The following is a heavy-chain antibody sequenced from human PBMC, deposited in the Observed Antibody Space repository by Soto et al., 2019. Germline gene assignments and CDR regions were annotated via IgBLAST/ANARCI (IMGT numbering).Heavy chain of an antibody. CDR2: INHSGST. CDR3: ARGRGPRKYDILTGYMDS. V-gene: IGHV4-34*01. D-gene: IGHD3-9*01. CDR1: GGSFSGYY. Sequence: SETLSLTCAVYGGSFSGYYWSWIRQPPGKGLEWIEEINHSGSTNYNPSLKSRVTISVDTSKNQFSLKLSSVTAADTAVYYCARGRGPRKYDILTGYMDSWGQGTLVTVSS. J-gene: IGHJ5*02.